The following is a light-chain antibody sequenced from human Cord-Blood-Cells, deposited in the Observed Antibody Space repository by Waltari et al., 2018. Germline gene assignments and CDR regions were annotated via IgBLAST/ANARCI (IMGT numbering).Light chain of an antibody. Sequence: EIVLTQSPGTLSLSPGERATLSCRASQSVSSSYLAWYQQKPGQAPRPLIYGASSRATGIPDRFSGSGSGTDFTLTISRLEPEDFAVYYCQQYGSSPYTFGRGPSWRSN. CDR2: GAS. CDR1: QSVSSSY. V-gene: IGKV3-20*01. CDR3: QQYGSSPYT. J-gene: IGKJ2*01.